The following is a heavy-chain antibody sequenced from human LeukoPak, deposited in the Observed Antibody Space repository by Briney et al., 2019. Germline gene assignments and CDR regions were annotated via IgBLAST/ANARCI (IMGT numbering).Heavy chain of an antibody. J-gene: IGHJ6*02. Sequence: KPSETLSLTCAVYGVSFSGYYWSWIRQPPGKGLEWIGEINHSGSTNYNPSLKSRVTISVDTSKNQFTLKLSSVTAADTAVYYCARGGVMVAGTPYYYYGMDVWGQGTTVTVSS. CDR3: ARGGVMVAGTPYYYYGMDV. CDR1: GVSFSGYY. CDR2: INHSGST. D-gene: IGHD2-8*01. V-gene: IGHV4-34*01.